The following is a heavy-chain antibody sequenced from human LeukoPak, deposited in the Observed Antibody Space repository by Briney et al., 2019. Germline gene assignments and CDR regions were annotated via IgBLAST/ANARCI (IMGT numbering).Heavy chain of an antibody. V-gene: IGHV4-4*07. Sequence: PSATLSLTCSVSGGSISNYYWNWLRQHAGKGLEWIGRIYASGSTNYNPSLKSRVTISMDKSKNHFSLNLKSVTAADTAFYYCARDFYGDDGHHPFDYWGQGIQVTVSS. J-gene: IGHJ4*02. CDR3: ARDFYGDDGHHPFDY. CDR1: GGSISNYY. D-gene: IGHD2/OR15-2a*01. CDR2: IYASGST.